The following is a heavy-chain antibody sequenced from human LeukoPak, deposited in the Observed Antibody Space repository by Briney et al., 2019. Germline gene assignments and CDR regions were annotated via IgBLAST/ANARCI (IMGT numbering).Heavy chain of an antibody. CDR1: GFIFTTYD. J-gene: IGHJ3*02. V-gene: IGHV3-48*01. Sequence: PGGSLRLSCAASGFIFTTYDMSWVRQAPGKGLEWVSYISSTSSTIYYADSVKGRFTISRDNAKKSLYLQMNSLRAEDTAVYYCATFPSIFGVVCVFHIWGQGTMVAVSS. CDR2: ISSTSSTI. D-gene: IGHD3-3*01. CDR3: ATFPSIFGVVCVFHI.